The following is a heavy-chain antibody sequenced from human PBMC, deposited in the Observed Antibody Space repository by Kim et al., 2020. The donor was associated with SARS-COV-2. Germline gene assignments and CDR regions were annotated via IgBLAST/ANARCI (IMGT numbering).Heavy chain of an antibody. D-gene: IGHD6-13*01. J-gene: IGHJ4*02. CDR3: TRGTAGGAGTLFDY. Sequence: GGSLRLSCAVSGFTFSTYWMHWVRQVPGKGLVWVARVNGDGSGTTYADSVKVRFTISRDNAKNTLYLQMNSLRAEDTAVYYCTRGTAGGAGTLFDYWGQG. CDR2: VNGDGSGT. CDR1: GFTFSTYW. V-gene: IGHV3-74*03.